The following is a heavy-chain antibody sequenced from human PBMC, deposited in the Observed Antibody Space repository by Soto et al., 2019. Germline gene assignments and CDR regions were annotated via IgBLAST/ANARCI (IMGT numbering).Heavy chain of an antibody. CDR2: IYWNDDK. Sequence: SGPTLVNPTQTLTLTCTFSGFSLSTSGVGVGWIRQPPGKALEWLALIYWNDDKRYSPSLKSRLTITKDTSKNQVVLTMTNMDPVDTATYYCAHRHRVYYDSSGYYFDYWGQGTLVTVSS. J-gene: IGHJ4*02. CDR1: GFSLSTSGVG. V-gene: IGHV2-5*01. CDR3: AHRHRVYYDSSGYYFDY. D-gene: IGHD3-22*01.